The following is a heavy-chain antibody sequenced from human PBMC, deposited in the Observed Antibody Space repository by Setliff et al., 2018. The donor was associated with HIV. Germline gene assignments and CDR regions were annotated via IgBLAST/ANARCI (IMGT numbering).Heavy chain of an antibody. CDR3: AVDRHAFDI. J-gene: IGHJ3*02. CDR2: INTKTGEA. CDR1: GYTFTDHL. D-gene: IGHD5-12*01. Sequence: ASVKVSCKASGYTFTDHLINWMRQAPGQGLEWMGWINTKTGEATYGQGFKERFVFSVDTSVNTAYLQINSLTPDDGGVYYCAVDRHAFDIWGQGTVVTVSS. V-gene: IGHV7-4-1*02.